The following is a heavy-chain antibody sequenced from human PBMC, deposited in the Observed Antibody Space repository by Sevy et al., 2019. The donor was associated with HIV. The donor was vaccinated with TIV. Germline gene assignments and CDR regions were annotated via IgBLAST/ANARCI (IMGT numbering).Heavy chain of an antibody. D-gene: IGHD3-22*01. V-gene: IGHV3-7*01. J-gene: IGHJ4*02. CDR3: ARVTEYYDSNNYEGFDY. CDR2: IKQDGSEK. CDR1: GFTFRSYW. Sequence: GGSLRLSCAASGFTFRSYWMSWVRQAPGKGLEWVANIKQDGSEKYYVDSVKGRFTISRDNAKNLLYLEMNSLRAEDTAVYYCARVTEYYDSNNYEGFDYWGQGTLVTVSS.